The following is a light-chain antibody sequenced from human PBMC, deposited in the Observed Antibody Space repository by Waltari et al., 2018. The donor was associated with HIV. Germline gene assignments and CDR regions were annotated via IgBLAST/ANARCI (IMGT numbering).Light chain of an antibody. Sequence: IVLTQSPGTLSLSPGERATVSCRASQSVSSYYLAWYQQKPGQPPRLLVYGGSTRATGVPDRFSGSGSGTDFTLTVSRLEPEDFAVYYCQHYGYSPTFGRGTKVEIK. J-gene: IGKJ1*01. CDR2: GGS. CDR1: QSVSSYY. CDR3: QHYGYSPT. V-gene: IGKV3-20*01.